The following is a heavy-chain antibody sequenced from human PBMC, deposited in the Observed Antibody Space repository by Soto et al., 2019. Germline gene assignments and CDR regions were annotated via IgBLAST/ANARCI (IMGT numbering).Heavy chain of an antibody. D-gene: IGHD4-17*01. CDR2: IYYGGNT. Sequence: SETLSLTCAVSCGYINSNYFWGWIRQPPGRGLEWIGSIYYGGNTYYNPSLKSRVTISADRSKNQFSLKLSSVTAADTALYYCARAHYGDSGYGMDVCGQGTTVTVSS. CDR3: ARAHYGDSGYGMDV. V-gene: IGHV4-39*07. J-gene: IGHJ6*02. CDR1: CGYINSNYF.